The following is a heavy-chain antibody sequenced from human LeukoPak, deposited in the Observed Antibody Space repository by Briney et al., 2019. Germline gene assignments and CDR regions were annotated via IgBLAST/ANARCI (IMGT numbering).Heavy chain of an antibody. CDR2: IKQDGSEK. CDR1: GFTFSSYL. CDR3: ARDGGDPDAFDI. J-gene: IGHJ3*02. Sequence: GGSLRLSCAAPGFTFSSYLMSWVRQAPRKGLEWVANIKQDGSEKYYVDSVKGRFTISRDNAKNSLYLQMNSLRAEDTAVYYCARDGGDPDAFDIWGQGTMVTVSS. V-gene: IGHV3-7*01. D-gene: IGHD3-3*01.